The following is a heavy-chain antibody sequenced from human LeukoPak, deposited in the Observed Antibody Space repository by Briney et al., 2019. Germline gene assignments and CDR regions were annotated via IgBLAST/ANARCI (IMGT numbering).Heavy chain of an antibody. CDR2: IKAKAHGGTI. J-gene: IGHJ4*02. CDR3: TTDGVGVEGATYDN. Sequence: GGSLRLSCAASGFTFHDYAMHWVRQAPGKGLEWVGRIKAKAHGGTIEYAAPVKGRFTISRDDSKNTLYLQMDSLKTEDTAVYYCTTDGVGVEGATYDNWGQGTLVTVSS. V-gene: IGHV3-15*01. D-gene: IGHD1-26*01. CDR1: GFTFHDYA.